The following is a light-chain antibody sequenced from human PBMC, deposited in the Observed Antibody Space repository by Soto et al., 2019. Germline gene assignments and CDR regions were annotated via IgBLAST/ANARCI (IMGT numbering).Light chain of an antibody. V-gene: IGLV1-44*01. CDR3: AAWDDRLNGPV. CDR2: SNN. J-gene: IGLJ3*02. Sequence: QSVLTQPPSASVTPGQRVTISCSGTSSNIGTNTVNWYHQLPGTAPKLIMYSNNQRPSGVPDRFSGSKSGTSASLAISGLQSEDEADYHCAAWDDRLNGPVFGGGTKVTVL. CDR1: SSNIGTNT.